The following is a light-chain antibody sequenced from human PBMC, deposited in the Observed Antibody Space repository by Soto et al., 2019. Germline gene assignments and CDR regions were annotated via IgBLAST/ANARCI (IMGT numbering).Light chain of an antibody. Sequence: EVVLTQSPATLSVSPGGTVTLSCRASQAVSINVAWYQQKPGQSPRLLISGASTRATGIPASFSGSGSGTDFTLTISSLQSEDFVIYFCQQYYNWPRTFGQGTRVEIK. J-gene: IGKJ1*01. V-gene: IGKV3-15*01. CDR2: GAS. CDR3: QQYYNWPRT. CDR1: QAVSIN.